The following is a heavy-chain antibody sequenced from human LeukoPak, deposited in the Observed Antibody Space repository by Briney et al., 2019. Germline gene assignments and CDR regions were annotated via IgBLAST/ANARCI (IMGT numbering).Heavy chain of an antibody. Sequence: ASVEVSCKASGYTFTSYYMHWVRQAPGQGLEWMGIINPSGGSTSYAQKFQGRVTMTRDMSTSTVYTELSSLRSEDTAVYYCARDEPNCSSTSCYPSYYFDYWGQGTLVTVSS. CDR3: ARDEPNCSSTSCYPSYYFDY. CDR1: GYTFTSYY. J-gene: IGHJ4*02. D-gene: IGHD2-2*01. V-gene: IGHV1-46*01. CDR2: INPSGGST.